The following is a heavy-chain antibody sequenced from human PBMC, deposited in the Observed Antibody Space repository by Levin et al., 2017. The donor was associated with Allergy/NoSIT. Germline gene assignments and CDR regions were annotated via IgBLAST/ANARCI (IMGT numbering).Heavy chain of an antibody. CDR3: ARSIAVADMSFDY. D-gene: IGHD6-19*01. CDR1: GGSISSYY. Sequence: SQTLSLTCTVSGGSISSYYWSWIRQPPGKGLEWIGYIYYSGSTNYNPSLKSRVTISVDTSKNQFSLKLSSVTAADTAVYYCARSIAVADMSFDYWGQGTLVTVSS. CDR2: IYYSGST. V-gene: IGHV4-59*08. J-gene: IGHJ4*02.